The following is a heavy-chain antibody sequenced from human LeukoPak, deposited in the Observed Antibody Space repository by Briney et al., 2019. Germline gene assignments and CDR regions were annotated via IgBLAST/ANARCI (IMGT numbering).Heavy chain of an antibody. CDR3: ARESWFDP. J-gene: IGHJ5*02. CDR1: VGTFSSYA. V-gene: IGHV1-69*05. CDR2: IIPIIGTA. Sequence: WGSVKVSCKASVGTFSSYAISWVRQAPGQGLEWMGRIIPIIGTANYAQKFQGRVTITTDESTSTAYMELSSLRSEDTAVYYCARESWFDPWGQGTLVTVSS.